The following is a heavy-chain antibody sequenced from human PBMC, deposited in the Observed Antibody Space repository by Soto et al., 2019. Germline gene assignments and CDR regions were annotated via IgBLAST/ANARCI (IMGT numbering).Heavy chain of an antibody. D-gene: IGHD3-3*01. CDR2: INPNSGGT. CDR3: ATDTTPSLFSEWFKASVSWFDP. J-gene: IGHJ5*02. Sequence: ASVEVSCKASGSTFTGYSMHWVRQAPGQWLEWMGWINPNSGGTNYALKFQGRVTMRRDTAISTAYMERSRLISYDTAVYYWATDTTPSLFSEWFKASVSWFDPWGQGTLVTASS. V-gene: IGHV1-2*02. CDR1: GSTFTGYS.